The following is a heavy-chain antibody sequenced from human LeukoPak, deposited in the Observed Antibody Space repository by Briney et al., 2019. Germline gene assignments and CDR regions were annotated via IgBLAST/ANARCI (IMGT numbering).Heavy chain of an antibody. CDR3: ARSSNYYDSSGYLAGWFDP. D-gene: IGHD3-22*01. CDR1: GGSISSGSYY. V-gene: IGHV4-61*02. CDR2: IYTSGST. J-gene: IGHJ5*02. Sequence: SQTLSLTCTVSGGSISSGSYYWSWIRQPAGKGLEWIGRIYTSGSTNYNPSLKSRVTISVDTSKNQFSLKLSSVTAADTAVYYCARSSNYYDSSGYLAGWFDPWGQGTLDTVSS.